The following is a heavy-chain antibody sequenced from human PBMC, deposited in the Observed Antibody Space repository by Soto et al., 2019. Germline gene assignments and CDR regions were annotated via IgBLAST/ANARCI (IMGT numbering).Heavy chain of an antibody. V-gene: IGHV1-3*01. CDR2: INAGNGNT. Sequence: ASVKVSCKASGYTFTSYAMHWVRQAPGQRLEWMGWINAGNGNTEYSQKYQGRVTITRDTSASTAYTELSSLRSEDTAVYYCARAHPLVDFWSGYYTENWFDPWGQGTLVTVSS. CDR3: ARAHPLVDFWSGYYTENWFDP. J-gene: IGHJ5*02. D-gene: IGHD3-3*01. CDR1: GYTFTSYA.